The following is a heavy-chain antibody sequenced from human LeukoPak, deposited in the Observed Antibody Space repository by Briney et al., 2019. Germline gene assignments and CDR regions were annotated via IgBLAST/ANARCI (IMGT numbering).Heavy chain of an antibody. CDR2: INHSGST. D-gene: IGHD3-10*01. Sequence: KPSETLSLTCAVYGGSFSGVYWSWIRQPPGKGLEWIGEINHSGSTNYNPSLKSRVTVSVDTSKNRFSLKLSSVTAADTAVYYCARGPGSGSYFAWFDHWGQGTPVTVSS. V-gene: IGHV4-34*01. CDR1: GGSFSGVY. J-gene: IGHJ5*02. CDR3: ARGPGSGSYFAWFDH.